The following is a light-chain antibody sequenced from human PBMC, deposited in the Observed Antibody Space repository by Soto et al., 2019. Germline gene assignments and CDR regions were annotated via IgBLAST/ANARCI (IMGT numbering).Light chain of an antibody. CDR3: QQYGCSSWT. J-gene: IGKJ1*01. V-gene: IGKV3-20*01. CDR1: QSVSASY. Sequence: EMVLAQSPGTLSLAPGERATLSCRASQSVSASYLAWYQQKPGQAPRLLINAASSRATGIPDRFSGSGSGTDFTLTISRLEPEDFAVYYCQQYGCSSWTFGQGTKVEIK. CDR2: AAS.